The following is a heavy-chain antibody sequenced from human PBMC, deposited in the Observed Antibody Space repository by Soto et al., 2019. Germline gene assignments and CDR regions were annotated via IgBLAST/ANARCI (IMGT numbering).Heavy chain of an antibody. D-gene: IGHD2-8*02. Sequence: EVQLLESGGGLVQPGGSLRLFCAASGFTFSNYAVTWVRQAPGGGLEWVSTLTRDGPAYFGDAVKGRFTISRDNSKNMVYLQMNSLRVDDTAVYYCARTDRYDSPSTGWANRFDYWGQGTLVTVSS. CDR3: ARTDRYDSPSTGWANRFDY. CDR2: LTRDGPA. V-gene: IGHV3-23*01. J-gene: IGHJ4*02. CDR1: GFTFSNYA.